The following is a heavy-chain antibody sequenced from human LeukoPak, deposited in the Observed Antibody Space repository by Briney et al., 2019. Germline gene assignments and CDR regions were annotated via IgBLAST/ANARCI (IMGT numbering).Heavy chain of an antibody. Sequence: SETLSLTCTVSGGSISSSSYYWGWTRQPPGKGLEWIGSIYYSGSTYYNPSLKSRVTISVDTSKNQFSLKLSSVTAADTAVYYCARLHFGSGNYWGQGTLVTVSS. J-gene: IGHJ4*02. CDR2: IYYSGST. CDR1: GGSISSSSYY. CDR3: ARLHFGSGNY. V-gene: IGHV4-39*01. D-gene: IGHD2-15*01.